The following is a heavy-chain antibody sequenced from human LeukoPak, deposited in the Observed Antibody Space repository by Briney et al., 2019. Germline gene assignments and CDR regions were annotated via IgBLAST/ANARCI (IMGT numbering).Heavy chain of an antibody. CDR3: ARVVRGQLVRVGALYNWFDP. V-gene: IGHV4-4*07. CDR2: IYTSGST. CDR1: GVSISSYY. D-gene: IGHD6-13*01. Sequence: PSETLSLTCTVSGVSISSYYWSWIRQPAGKGLEWIGRIYTSGSTNYNPSLKSRVTISVDRSKNQFSLKLSSVTAADTAVYYCARVVRGQLVRVGALYNWFDPWGQGTLVTVSS. J-gene: IGHJ5*02.